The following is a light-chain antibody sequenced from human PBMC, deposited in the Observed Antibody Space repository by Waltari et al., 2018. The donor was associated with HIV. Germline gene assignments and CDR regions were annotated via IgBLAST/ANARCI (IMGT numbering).Light chain of an antibody. CDR3: QAWDSSTAV. CDR2: QDS. V-gene: IGLV3-1*01. Sequence: SYELTQPPSVSVSPGQQDSITCSGDNLGDKYACWYQQKPGQSPVLVIYQDSKRPSGIPERFSGSNSGNTATLTISGTQAMDEADYYCQAWDSSTAVFGGGTKLTVL. CDR1: NLGDKY. J-gene: IGLJ2*01.